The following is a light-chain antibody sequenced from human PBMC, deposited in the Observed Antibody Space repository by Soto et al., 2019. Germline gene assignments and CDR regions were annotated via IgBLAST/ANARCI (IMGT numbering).Light chain of an antibody. J-gene: IGKJ1*01. V-gene: IGKV1-5*03. CDR3: QQPWT. CDR1: QSISSW. Sequence: DIRMTQSPSTLSASVGDRVTITCRASQSISSWLAWYQQKPGKAPKLLIYKASSLESGVPSRFSGSGSGTEFTLTISSLQPDDFATYYCQQPWTFGQGTKVDIK. CDR2: KAS.